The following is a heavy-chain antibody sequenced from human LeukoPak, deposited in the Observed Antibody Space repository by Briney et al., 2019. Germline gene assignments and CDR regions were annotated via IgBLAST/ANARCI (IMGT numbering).Heavy chain of an antibody. CDR3: ARDVTTVTTMVY. J-gene: IGHJ4*02. V-gene: IGHV1-46*01. CDR1: GYTFTSYY. CDR2: INPSGGST. Sequence: ASVKVSCKASGYTFTSYYMHWVRQAPGQGLEWMGIINPSGGSTSYAQKFQGRVTMTRDMSASTVYMELSSLRSEDTAVYYCARDVTTVTTMVYWGQGTLVTVSS. D-gene: IGHD4-17*01.